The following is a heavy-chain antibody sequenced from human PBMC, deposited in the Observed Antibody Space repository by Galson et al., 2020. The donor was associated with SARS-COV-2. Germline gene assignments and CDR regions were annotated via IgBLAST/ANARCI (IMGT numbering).Heavy chain of an antibody. CDR2: ISNWSGTI. Sequence: GGSLRLSCIISGLPLSNYNMNWVRQPPGKGPEWVAYISNWSGTIYYADSVRGRFTISRDNAKNSLYLQMNSLRDDDTAVYYCARGTSLDLWGQGTSVTVSS. V-gene: IGHV3-48*02. CDR3: ARGTSLDL. J-gene: IGHJ6*02. CDR1: GLPLSNYN.